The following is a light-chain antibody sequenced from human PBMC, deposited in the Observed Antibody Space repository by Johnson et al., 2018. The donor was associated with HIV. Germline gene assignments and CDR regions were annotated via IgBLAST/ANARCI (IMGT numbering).Light chain of an antibody. CDR3: GTWDSSLSAYV. Sequence: QSVLTQPPSVSAAPGQKVTISCSGSRSNIGNNYVSWYQQLPGTAPKLLIYENNKRPSGIPDRFSGSKSGTSATLGITGLQTGDEADYYCGTWDSSLSAYVFGPGTKVTVL. V-gene: IGLV1-51*02. CDR1: RSNIGNNY. CDR2: ENN. J-gene: IGLJ1*01.